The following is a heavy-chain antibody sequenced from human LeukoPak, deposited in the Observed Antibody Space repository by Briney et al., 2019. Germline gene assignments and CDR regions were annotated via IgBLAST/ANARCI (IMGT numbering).Heavy chain of an antibody. CDR1: GFTVSSNY. J-gene: IGHJ4*02. CDR3: TRLLYYYDSTIYQRYFDY. Sequence: PGGCLRLSCAASGFTVSSNYMNWVRQAPGKGLEWVSIINSGGNTYYADSVKGRFTISRDNSQNTLYLQMNSLRPEDTAVYYCTRLLYYYDSTIYQRYFDYWGQGTLVTVSS. D-gene: IGHD3-22*01. V-gene: IGHV3-53*01. CDR2: INSGGNT.